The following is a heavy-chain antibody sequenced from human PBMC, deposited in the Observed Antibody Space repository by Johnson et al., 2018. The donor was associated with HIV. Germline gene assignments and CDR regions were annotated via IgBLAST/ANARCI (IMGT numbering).Heavy chain of an antibody. CDR2: INWNGGST. Sequence: VQLVESGGGVVRPGGSLRLSCAASGFTFDDYGMSWVRQAPGKGLEWVSGINWNGGSTDYADSVKGRFTISRDNAKNSLFLQMNSLRAEDTALYSCARGLWATTPGGAFDIWGQGTMVTVSS. V-gene: IGHV3-20*04. CDR1: GFTFDDYG. J-gene: IGHJ3*02. D-gene: IGHD1-26*01. CDR3: ARGLWATTPGGAFDI.